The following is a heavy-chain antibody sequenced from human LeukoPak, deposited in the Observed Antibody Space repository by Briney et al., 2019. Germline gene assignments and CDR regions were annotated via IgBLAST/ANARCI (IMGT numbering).Heavy chain of an antibody. CDR1: GGSISGYY. J-gene: IGHJ4*02. V-gene: IGHV4-59*01. D-gene: IGHD3-22*01. CDR3: ARVVRGWIDH. Sequence: KTSETLSLTCKVSGGSISGYYWTWIRQPPGKGLEWIGDIYYSGSTNYNSSLKSRVTISVDTSKSQLSLKVTSVTAADTAMYYCARVVRGWIDHWGQGALVTVSS. CDR2: IYYSGST.